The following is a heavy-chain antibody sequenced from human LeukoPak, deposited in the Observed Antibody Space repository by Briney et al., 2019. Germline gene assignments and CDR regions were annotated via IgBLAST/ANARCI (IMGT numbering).Heavy chain of an antibody. Sequence: GGSLRLSCSASGFSISGYTMHWVRQAPGKGLEYVSGISSNGGATYYADSVKGRFTISRDNSKNTLDLQMSSLRAGDTAVYYCVQGQDFAHWGQGTLVTVSS. CDR2: ISSNGGAT. CDR1: GFSISGYT. J-gene: IGHJ4*02. V-gene: IGHV3-64D*06. CDR3: VQGQDFAH.